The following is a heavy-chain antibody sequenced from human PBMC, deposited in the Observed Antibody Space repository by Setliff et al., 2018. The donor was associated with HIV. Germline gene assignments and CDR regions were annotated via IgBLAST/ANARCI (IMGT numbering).Heavy chain of an antibody. CDR2: IQQHGSEI. D-gene: IGHD2-15*01. CDR1: GYTFSSYW. V-gene: IGHV3-7*02. J-gene: IGHJ6*03. CDR3: AKAFGYCSGGSCPVLMDV. Sequence: GGSLRLSCAASGYTFSSYWMAWVRQCPGKGLEWVANIQQHGSEIHYVASVEGRFIISRDNAKNSLYLQMNSLRAKDAAVYYCAKAFGYCSGGSCPVLMDVWGKGTTVTVSS.